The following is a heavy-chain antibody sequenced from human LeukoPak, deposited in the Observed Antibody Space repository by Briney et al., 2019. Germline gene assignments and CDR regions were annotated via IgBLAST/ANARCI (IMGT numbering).Heavy chain of an antibody. J-gene: IGHJ5*02. Sequence: SQTLSLTCSVSGGSISSGPYFWSWIRQSPGQGLEWIGYIYHSGSTYYNPSLKSRVTISVDRSKNQFSLKLSSVTAADTAVYYCARSGGSGSYHWFDPWGQGTLVTVSS. V-gene: IGHV4-30-2*06. CDR1: GGSISSGPYF. CDR3: ARSGGSGSYHWFDP. CDR2: IYHSGST. D-gene: IGHD3-10*01.